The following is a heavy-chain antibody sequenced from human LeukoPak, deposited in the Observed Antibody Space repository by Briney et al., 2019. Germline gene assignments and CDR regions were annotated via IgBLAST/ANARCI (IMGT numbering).Heavy chain of an antibody. Sequence: GGSLRLSCAASGFTFSSYAMSWVRQAPGKGLEWVSAISGSGGSTYYADSVKGRFTISRDNSKNTLYLQMNSLRAEDTAVYYCAKDRRPYYGSGSYPYYFDYWGQGTLVTASS. J-gene: IGHJ4*02. CDR2: ISGSGGST. CDR1: GFTFSSYA. CDR3: AKDRRPYYGSGSYPYYFDY. D-gene: IGHD3-10*01. V-gene: IGHV3-23*01.